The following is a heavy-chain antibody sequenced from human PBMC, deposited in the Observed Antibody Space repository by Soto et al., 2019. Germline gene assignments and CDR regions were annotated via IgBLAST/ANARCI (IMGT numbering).Heavy chain of an antibody. CDR2: MSGSGDAT. D-gene: IGHD3-16*01. J-gene: IGHJ4*02. V-gene: IGHV3-23*01. CDR1: GFTFSIYA. Sequence: GGSLRLSCAASGFTFSIYAMTWVRQAPGKGLEWVSVMSGSGDATHYADSVKGRFTISRDNSKNTLYLQMNSLRAEDTAVYYCAKNMITFGDFDYWGQGTLVTVSS. CDR3: AKNMITFGDFDY.